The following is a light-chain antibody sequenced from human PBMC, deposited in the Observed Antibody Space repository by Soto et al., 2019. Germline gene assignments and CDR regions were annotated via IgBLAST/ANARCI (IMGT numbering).Light chain of an antibody. CDR2: AAS. J-gene: IGKJ1*01. CDR1: RGIYTH. V-gene: IGKV1-27*01. Sequence: DIQMTQSPSSLSASVGDRVTITCRASRGIYTHLAWYQQKPGNAPKLLIYAASTLQSGVPSRFSASGSGTDFILTVSALQSEDVVTYFCQTYDKAPWTFGPGTRL. CDR3: QTYDKAPWT.